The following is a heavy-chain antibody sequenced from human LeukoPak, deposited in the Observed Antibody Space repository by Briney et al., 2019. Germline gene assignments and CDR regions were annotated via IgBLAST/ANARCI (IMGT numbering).Heavy chain of an antibody. CDR2: IYHSGST. CDR1: GYSISSGYY. V-gene: IGHV4-38-2*02. J-gene: IGHJ6*03. Sequence: SETLSLTCTVSGYSISSGYYWGWIRQPPGKGLEWIGGIYHSGSTYYNPSLKSRVTISVDTSKNQFSLKLSSVTAADTAVYYCARQATDYYYYYMDVWGKGTTVTVSS. CDR3: ARQATDYYYYYMDV.